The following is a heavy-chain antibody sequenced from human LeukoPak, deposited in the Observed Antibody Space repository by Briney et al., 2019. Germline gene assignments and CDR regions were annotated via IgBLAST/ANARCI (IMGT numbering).Heavy chain of an antibody. Sequence: PGGSLRLSCAASGFTFDDYAMHWVRQAPGKGLEWVAVISYDGSNKYYADSVKGRFTISRDNSKNTLYLQMNSLRAEDTAVYYCARDAVARWFGESLESNWFDPWGQGTLVTVSS. V-gene: IGHV3-30-3*01. D-gene: IGHD3-10*01. CDR2: ISYDGSNK. CDR3: ARDAVARWFGESLESNWFDP. CDR1: GFTFDDYA. J-gene: IGHJ5*02.